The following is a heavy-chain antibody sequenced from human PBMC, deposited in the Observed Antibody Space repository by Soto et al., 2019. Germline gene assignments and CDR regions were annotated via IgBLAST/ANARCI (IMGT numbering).Heavy chain of an antibody. V-gene: IGHV3-33*01. CDR1: GFTFSSYG. Sequence: QVQLVESGGGVVQPGRSLRLSCAASGFTFSSYGMHWVRQAPGKGLEWVGVIWYDGSNKYYADSVKGRFTISRDNSKNTLYLQMNSLRAEDTAVYYCAREGTYCSGGSCYPHFDYWGQGTLVTVSS. J-gene: IGHJ4*02. CDR2: IWYDGSNK. D-gene: IGHD2-15*01. CDR3: AREGTYCSGGSCYPHFDY.